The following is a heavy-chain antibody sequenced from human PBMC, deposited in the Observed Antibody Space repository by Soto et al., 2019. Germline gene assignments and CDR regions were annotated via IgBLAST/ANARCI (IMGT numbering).Heavy chain of an antibody. CDR3: ARPGLGYCSGGSCYSGAFDI. Sequence: ASVKVSCKASGYTFTSYDINWVRQATGQGLEWMGWMNPNSGNTGYAQKFQGRVTMPRTTSISTDYMELSSLRSEDTAVYYCARPGLGYCSGGSCYSGAFDIWGQGTMVTVSS. CDR1: GYTFTSYD. V-gene: IGHV1-8*01. D-gene: IGHD2-15*01. CDR2: MNPNSGNT. J-gene: IGHJ3*02.